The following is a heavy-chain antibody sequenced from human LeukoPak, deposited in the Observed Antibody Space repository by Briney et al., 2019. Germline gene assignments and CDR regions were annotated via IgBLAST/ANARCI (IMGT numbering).Heavy chain of an antibody. V-gene: IGHV4-34*01. CDR3: ACHKLEYPWFDP. CDR2: INHSGST. J-gene: IGHJ5*02. CDR1: GGSFSGYY. Sequence: SSETLSLTCAVYGGSFSGYYWSWIRQPPGKGLEWIGEINHSGSTNYNPSLKSRVTISVDTSKNQFSLKLSSVTAADTAVYYCACHKLEYPWFDPWGQGTLVTVSS. D-gene: IGHD1-1*01.